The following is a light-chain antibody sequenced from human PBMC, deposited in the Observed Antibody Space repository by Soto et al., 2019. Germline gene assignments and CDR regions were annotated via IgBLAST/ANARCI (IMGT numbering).Light chain of an antibody. CDR2: GAS. J-gene: IGKJ2*01. CDR3: QQYNNWPYT. Sequence: ITQSPATLSVSPGERAALSCRASQSVSSNFAWYQQKPGQAPRLLIYGASIRATGIPARFSGSGSGTEFTLTISSLQSEDFAVYYCQQYNNWPYTFGQGTKLEIK. CDR1: QSVSSN. V-gene: IGKV3-15*01.